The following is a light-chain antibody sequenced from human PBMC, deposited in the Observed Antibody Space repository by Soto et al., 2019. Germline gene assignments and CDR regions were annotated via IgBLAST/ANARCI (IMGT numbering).Light chain of an antibody. V-gene: IGLV2-23*01. Sequence: QSVLAQPASVSGSPGQSITISCTGASGYVGTYSLVSWYQQHPGKAPKVVIYEGHKRPSGVPDRFSGSTFVNTASLTISGLQTDDEADYYCCLYVGATTYVFGNGTKVTVL. CDR2: EGH. CDR1: SGYVGTYSL. J-gene: IGLJ1*01. CDR3: CLYVGATTYV.